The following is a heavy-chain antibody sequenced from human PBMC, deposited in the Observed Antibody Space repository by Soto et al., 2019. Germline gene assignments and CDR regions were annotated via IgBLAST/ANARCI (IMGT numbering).Heavy chain of an antibody. D-gene: IGHD2-15*01. J-gene: IGHJ6*02. CDR2: IIPILGIA. CDR1: GGTFSSYT. CDR3: ARGAGKVVRGQSYYYYGMDV. Sequence: QVQLVQSGAEVKKPGSSVKVSCKASGGTFSSYTISWVRQAPGQGLEWMGRIIPILGIANYAQKFQGRVTITAEKSTSTAYMELSSLRSEDTAVYYCARGAGKVVRGQSYYYYGMDVWGQGTTVTVSS. V-gene: IGHV1-69*02.